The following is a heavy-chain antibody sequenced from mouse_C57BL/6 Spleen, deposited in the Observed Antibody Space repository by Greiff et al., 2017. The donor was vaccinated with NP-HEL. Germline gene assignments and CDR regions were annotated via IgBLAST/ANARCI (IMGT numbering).Heavy chain of an antibody. V-gene: IGHV1-18*01. CDR2: INPNNGGT. CDR3: ARPYDGYLQGFAY. D-gene: IGHD2-3*01. CDR1: GYTFTDYN. J-gene: IGHJ3*01. Sequence: VQLKQSGPELVKPGASVKIPCKASGYTFTDYNMDWVKQSHGKSLEWIGDINPNNGGTIYNQKFKGKATLTVDKSSSTAYMELRSLTSEDTAVYYCARPYDGYLQGFAYWGQGTLVTVSA.